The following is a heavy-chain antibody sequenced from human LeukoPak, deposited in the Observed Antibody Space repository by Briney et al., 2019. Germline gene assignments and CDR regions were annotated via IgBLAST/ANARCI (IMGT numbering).Heavy chain of an antibody. J-gene: IGHJ4*02. CDR3: ARGYGDYRFDN. CDR1: GGSVSSRSYH. Sequence: PSETLSLTRTVSGGSVSSRSYHWGWIRQSLGKGLEWIGNIYYGGSTYYNPSLKSRVTTSVDTSKNQFSLRLSSVIAADTAVYYCARGYGDYRFDNWGQGTLVTVSS. D-gene: IGHD4-17*01. CDR2: IYYGGST. V-gene: IGHV4-39*01.